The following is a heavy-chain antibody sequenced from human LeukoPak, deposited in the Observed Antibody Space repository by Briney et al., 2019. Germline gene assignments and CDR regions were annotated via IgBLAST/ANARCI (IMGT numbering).Heavy chain of an antibody. V-gene: IGHV3-21*01. D-gene: IGHD3-3*01. J-gene: IGHJ4*02. CDR2: ISSSSSYI. Sequence: GGSLRLSCAASGFTFSSYSMTWVRQAPGKGLEWVSSISSSSSYIYYADSVKGRFTISRDNAKNSLYLQMNSLRAEDTAVYYCARGFYYDFWSGYYQNLDYWGQGTLVTVSS. CDR1: GFTFSSYS. CDR3: ARGFYYDFWSGYYQNLDY.